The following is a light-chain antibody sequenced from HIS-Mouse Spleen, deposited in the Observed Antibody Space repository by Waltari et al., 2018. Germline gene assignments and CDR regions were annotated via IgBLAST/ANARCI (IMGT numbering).Light chain of an antibody. J-gene: IGLJ2*01. Sequence: QSALTQPASVSGSPGHSITISCTVTSSDVGGYNYVSWYQQHPGKAPKLMIYDVSNGPSGVSDRFAGSKSGNTASLTISGHQAEDEADYYCSSYTSSSTLVVFGGGTKLTVL. CDR1: SSDVGGYNY. CDR3: SSYTSSSTLVV. CDR2: DVS. V-gene: IGLV2-14*03.